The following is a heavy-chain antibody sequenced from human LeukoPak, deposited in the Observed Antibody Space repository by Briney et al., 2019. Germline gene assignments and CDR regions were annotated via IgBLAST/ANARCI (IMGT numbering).Heavy chain of an antibody. CDR3: ARGGVVAATDY. Sequence: GGSLRLSCAASGFIFSNYWMHWDRQAPGKGLVWVSQIHSDGSITGYADSVKDRFTISRDNAKNTLYLQMNSLRAEDTAVFYCARGGVVAATDYWGQGTLVTVSS. CDR1: GFIFSNYW. V-gene: IGHV3-74*01. J-gene: IGHJ4*02. CDR2: IHSDGSIT. D-gene: IGHD5-12*01.